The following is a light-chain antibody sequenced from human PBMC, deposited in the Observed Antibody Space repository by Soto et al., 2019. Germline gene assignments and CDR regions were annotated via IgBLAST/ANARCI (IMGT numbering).Light chain of an antibody. CDR1: SSDVGTYNY. Sequence: QSVLTQPASVSGSPGQSITISCTGTSSDVGTYNYVSWYQHHPGKAPKLMIYDVSNRPSGFSNRFSGSKSGNTASLTISGLQAEDEADYYCSSYTSSSTLLFGGGIKLTVL. CDR2: DVS. CDR3: SSYTSSSTLL. J-gene: IGLJ2*01. V-gene: IGLV2-14*03.